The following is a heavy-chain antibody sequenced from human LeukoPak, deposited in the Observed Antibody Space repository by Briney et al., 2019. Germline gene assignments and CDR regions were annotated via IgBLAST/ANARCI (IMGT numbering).Heavy chain of an antibody. CDR2: INPNSGGT. CDR1: GYIFTGYY. Sequence: ASVKVSCKASGYIFTGYYMHWVRQAPGQGLEWMGWINPNSGGTNFAQKLQGRVTMTRDTSISTAYMDLSRLRSDDTAVYYCARSRIGSQFDFWGQGTLVIVSS. CDR3: ARSRIGSQFDF. V-gene: IGHV1-2*02. J-gene: IGHJ4*02. D-gene: IGHD1-26*01.